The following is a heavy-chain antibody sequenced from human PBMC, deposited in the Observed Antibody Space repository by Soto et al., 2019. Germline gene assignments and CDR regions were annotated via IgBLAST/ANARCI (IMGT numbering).Heavy chain of an antibody. Sequence: QVQLVQSGAEVKKPGASVKVSCKASGYTFTSYGISWVRQAPGQGLEGMGWISAYNGNTNYAQKVQGRVTTTTYPSTTPAYMQPRRLRSHDPAVYYCARDSPPVAYWGPGTLVTVSS. J-gene: IGHJ4*02. CDR3: ARDSPPVAY. V-gene: IGHV1-18*01. CDR2: ISAYNGNT. CDR1: GYTFTSYG.